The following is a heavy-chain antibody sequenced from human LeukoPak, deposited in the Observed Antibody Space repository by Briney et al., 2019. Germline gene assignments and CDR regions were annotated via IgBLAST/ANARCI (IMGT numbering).Heavy chain of an antibody. CDR3: AKDSDSGSYFDS. Sequence: PGGSLRLSCAASGFTFSSYAMSWVRQAPGKGLEWVGAIRGSGGSTYYADSVKGRFTISRDNSKNTLYLQMNSLRAEDTAVYYCAKDSDSGSYFDSWGQGTLVTVSS. V-gene: IGHV3-23*01. J-gene: IGHJ4*02. CDR2: IRGSGGST. CDR1: GFTFSSYA. D-gene: IGHD1-26*01.